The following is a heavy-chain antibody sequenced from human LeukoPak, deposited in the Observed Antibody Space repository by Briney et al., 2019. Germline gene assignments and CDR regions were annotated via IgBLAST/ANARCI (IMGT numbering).Heavy chain of an antibody. J-gene: IGHJ4*02. CDR1: GFTFSSYA. V-gene: IGHV3-23*01. CDR3: AKDPSNYDILTGYYDKLFETDY. Sequence: GGSLRLSCAASGFTFSSYAMSWVRHAPRKGLERVSAISGSGGSTYYADSVKGRFTISRDNSKNTLYLQMNSLRAEDTAVYYCAKDPSNYDILTGYYDKLFETDYWGQGTLVTVSS. D-gene: IGHD3-9*01. CDR2: ISGSGGST.